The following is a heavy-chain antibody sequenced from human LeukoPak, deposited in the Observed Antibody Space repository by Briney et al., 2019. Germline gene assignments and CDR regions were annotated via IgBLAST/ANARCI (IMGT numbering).Heavy chain of an antibody. CDR3: VTTSFRTSTTWWYFDY. V-gene: IGHV3-21*01. J-gene: IGHJ4*02. CDR2: IASRSTYI. D-gene: IGHD2-8*02. Sequence: GGSLRLSCAASGFTFSSYSMNWVRQAPGKGLEWVSSIASRSTYIYYADSVKGRFTISRDNAKNSLYLQMNSLRAEDTAVYYCVTTSFRTSTTWWYFDYWGQGNLVTVSS. CDR1: GFTFSSYS.